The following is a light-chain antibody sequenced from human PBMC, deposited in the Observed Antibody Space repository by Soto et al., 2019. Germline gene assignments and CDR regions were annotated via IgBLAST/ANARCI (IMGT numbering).Light chain of an antibody. Sequence: DIVMTQSPDSLAVSLGERATIKCKSSQSVMYTSNNKNYLSWYQQKPGQPPKLLIYWAATRESGVPDRFSGSGSGTDFTLPISSLHAQDVSVYYRQHYYITPPTFGVRTKVDIK. CDR3: QHYYITPPT. CDR2: WAA. J-gene: IGKJ4*01. CDR1: QSVMYTSNNKNY. V-gene: IGKV4-1*01.